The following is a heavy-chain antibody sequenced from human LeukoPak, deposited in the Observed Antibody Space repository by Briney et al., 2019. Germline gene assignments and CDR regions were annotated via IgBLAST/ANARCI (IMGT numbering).Heavy chain of an antibody. CDR2: IYTSGST. V-gene: IGHV4-4*07. D-gene: IGHD3-10*01. CDR1: GGSISSYY. Sequence: SETLSLTCTVSGGSISSYYWSWIRQPAGKGLEWIGRIYTSGSTNYNPSLKSRVTMSVDTSKNQFSLKLSSVTAADTAVYYCARDLRSSHPGSGSPSRAPTHWGQGTLVTVSS. CDR3: ARDLRSSHPGSGSPSRAPTH. J-gene: IGHJ4*02.